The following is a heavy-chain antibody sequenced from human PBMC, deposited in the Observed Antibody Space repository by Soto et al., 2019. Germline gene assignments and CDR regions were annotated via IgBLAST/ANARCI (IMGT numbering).Heavy chain of an antibody. CDR2: ISDDGNNN. CDR1: GFTFSNYS. J-gene: IGHJ4*02. V-gene: IGHV3-30*04. Sequence: QVQLVESEGGVVQPGRSLRLSCSASGFTFSNYSMHWVRQAPAKGLEWVAVISDDGNNNFYADSVKGRFTIPRDNSRNTLYLQMNSLRPEDTAVYHCARDSSSAPFDYWGQGTLVTVSS. CDR3: ARDSSSAPFDY. D-gene: IGHD6-6*01.